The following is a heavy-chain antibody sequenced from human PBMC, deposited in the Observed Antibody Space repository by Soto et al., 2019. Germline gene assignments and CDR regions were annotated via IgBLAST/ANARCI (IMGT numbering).Heavy chain of an antibody. Sequence: ASVKVSCKASGYTFTSYYMHWVRQAPGQGLEWMGIINPSGGSTSYAQKFQGRVTMTRDTSTSTVYMELSSLRSEDTAVYYCARDLGSGSYYGGYFDYWGQGTLVTVSS. CDR1: GYTFTSYY. CDR2: INPSGGST. D-gene: IGHD3-10*01. CDR3: ARDLGSGSYYGGYFDY. J-gene: IGHJ4*02. V-gene: IGHV1-46*01.